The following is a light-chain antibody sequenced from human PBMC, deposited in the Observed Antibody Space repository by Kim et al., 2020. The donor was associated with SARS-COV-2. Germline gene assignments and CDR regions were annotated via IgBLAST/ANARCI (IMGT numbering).Light chain of an antibody. J-gene: IGKJ1*01. V-gene: IGKV1-39*01. CDR1: QSISRH. CDR3: QHSHSTPWT. Sequence: DIQMTQSPSSLSASVGDRVTITCRASQSISRHLSWYQQKPGKAPKLLIYAASNLQTGVPSRFAGSGFGTDFTLTISSLQPDDFACYYCQHSHSTPWTFGQGTKVDIK. CDR2: AAS.